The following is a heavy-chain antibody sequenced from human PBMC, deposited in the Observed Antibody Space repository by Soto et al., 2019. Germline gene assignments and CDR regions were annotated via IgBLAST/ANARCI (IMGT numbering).Heavy chain of an antibody. D-gene: IGHD6-19*01. CDR2: INPNSGGT. Sequence: QVQLVQPGAEWKKPGASGKVSCKASGYTFTGYNMPWVRQAPGQGLGGMGWINPNSGGTNYAQKFQGRVTMTRDTSISTAYMELSRLRSDDTAVYYCARVPLARQWLADFDYWGQGTLVTVSS. J-gene: IGHJ4*02. V-gene: IGHV1-2*02. CDR1: GYTFTGYN. CDR3: ARVPLARQWLADFDY.